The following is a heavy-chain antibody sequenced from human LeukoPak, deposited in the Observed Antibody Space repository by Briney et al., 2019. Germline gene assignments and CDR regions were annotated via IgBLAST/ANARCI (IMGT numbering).Heavy chain of an antibody. J-gene: IGHJ4*02. V-gene: IGHV5-51*01. D-gene: IGHD2-2*01. CDR2: IYPGDSDT. CDR1: GYSFTSYW. Sequence: GESLKISCKGSGYSFTSYWIGWVRQVPGKGLEWMGIIYPGDSDTRYSPSFQGQVTISADKSISTAYLQWSSLKASDTAMYYCARHEGDDVVPAATVYWGQGTLVTVSS. CDR3: ARHEGDDVVPAATVY.